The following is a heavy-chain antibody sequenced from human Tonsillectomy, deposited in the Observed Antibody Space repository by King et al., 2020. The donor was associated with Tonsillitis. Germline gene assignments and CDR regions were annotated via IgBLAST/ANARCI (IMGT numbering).Heavy chain of an antibody. J-gene: IGHJ3*02. D-gene: IGHD6-13*01. Sequence: ITLKESGPTLVKPTQTLTLTCTFSGFSLSTSGVGVGWIRQPPGKALEWLALIYWHDVKRYSPSLKSRLTITKDTSKNQVVLTMTNMDPVDTATYYCAHERWRSSSWYHTPYDAFDNWGHWTMVTVSS. CDR3: AHERWRSSSWYHTPYDAFDN. V-gene: IGHV2-5*01. CDR2: IYWHDVK. CDR1: GFSLSTSGVG.